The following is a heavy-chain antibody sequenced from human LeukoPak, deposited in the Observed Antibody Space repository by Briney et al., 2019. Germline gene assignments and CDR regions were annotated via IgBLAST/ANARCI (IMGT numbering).Heavy chain of an antibody. J-gene: IGHJ4*02. CDR3: AKDGGLWVSAHWGDS. CDR2: ITTSDGDT. D-gene: IGHD7-27*01. CDR1: GFTFSSYT. Sequence: GGSLRLTCAASGFTFSSYTMSWVRQAPGKGLEWVSTITTSDGDTYYADSVKGRFTVSRDNSKNTLYLQMNSLRAEDTAVYYCAKDGGLWVSAHWGDSWGRGTLVTVSS. V-gene: IGHV3-23*01.